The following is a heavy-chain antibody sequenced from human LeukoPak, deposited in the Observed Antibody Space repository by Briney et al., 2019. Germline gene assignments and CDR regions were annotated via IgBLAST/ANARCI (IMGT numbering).Heavy chain of an antibody. V-gene: IGHV3-21*01. D-gene: IGHD2-2*01. CDR3: ARHKTCSSTSCYGDYYYGMDV. Sequence: PGGSLRLSCAASGFTFSTYSMNWARQAPGKGLEWVSSISGSSFSIYYADSVKGRFTISRDNTENSLYLQMNSLRAEDTAVYYCARHKTCSSTSCYGDYYYGMDVWGQGTTVTVSS. CDR2: ISGSSFSI. J-gene: IGHJ6*02. CDR1: GFTFSTYS.